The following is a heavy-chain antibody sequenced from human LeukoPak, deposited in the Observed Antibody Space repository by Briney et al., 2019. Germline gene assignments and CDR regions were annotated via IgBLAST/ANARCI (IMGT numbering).Heavy chain of an antibody. Sequence: GGSLRLSCAASGFTFDDYTIHWVRQTPGKGLEWVSLISWNAVSTYYADSVKGRFTISRDNSRKSLYLQMNSLRTEDTALYYCAKERGNSGYFDYWGQGTLVTVSS. D-gene: IGHD1-1*01. CDR2: ISWNAVST. CDR3: AKERGNSGYFDY. J-gene: IGHJ4*02. CDR1: GFTFDDYT. V-gene: IGHV3-43*01.